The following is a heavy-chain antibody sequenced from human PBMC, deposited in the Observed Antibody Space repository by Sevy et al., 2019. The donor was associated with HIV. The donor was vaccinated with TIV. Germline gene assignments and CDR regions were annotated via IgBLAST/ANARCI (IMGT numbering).Heavy chain of an antibody. J-gene: IGHJ4*02. CDR3: ARGDKWELLDY. CDR1: GGSVSSGSYY. D-gene: IGHD1-26*01. V-gene: IGHV4-61*01. Sequence: SETLSLTCTVSGGSVSSGSYYWSWIRQPPGKGLEWLGYFYYRGSTNYNPSLKSRVTISVDTSKSQFSLKLSSVTAADTAVYYCARGDKWELLDYWGQGTLVTVSS. CDR2: FYYRGST.